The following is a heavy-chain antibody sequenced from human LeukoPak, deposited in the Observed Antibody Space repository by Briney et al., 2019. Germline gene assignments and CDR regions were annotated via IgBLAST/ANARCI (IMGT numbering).Heavy chain of an antibody. J-gene: IGHJ6*02. D-gene: IGHD1-26*01. V-gene: IGHV1-2*02. Sequence: ASVKVSCKASGYTFTGYYMHWVRQAPGRGLEWMGWINPNSGGTNYAQKFQGRVTMTRDTSISTAYMELSRLRSDDTAVYYCAREEYSGSYYGMDVWGQGTTVTVSS. CDR1: GYTFTGYY. CDR3: AREEYSGSYYGMDV. CDR2: INPNSGGT.